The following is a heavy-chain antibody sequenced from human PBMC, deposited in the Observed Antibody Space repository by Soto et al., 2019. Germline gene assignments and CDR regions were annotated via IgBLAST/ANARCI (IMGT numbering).Heavy chain of an antibody. J-gene: IGHJ5*02. CDR2: INHTGGT. Sequence: QVHLQQWGAGLLKPSETLSLTCAVYGGSVNGYYWNWIRQPPGKGLEWIGEINHTGGTPYNPSLKSRVTMSVDTSKNPFSLRLSSVTAADTAIYYCATRITVFGLLIPPFDPWGQGTQVTVSS. CDR1: GGSVNGYY. D-gene: IGHD3-3*01. V-gene: IGHV4-34*02. CDR3: ATRITVFGLLIPPFDP.